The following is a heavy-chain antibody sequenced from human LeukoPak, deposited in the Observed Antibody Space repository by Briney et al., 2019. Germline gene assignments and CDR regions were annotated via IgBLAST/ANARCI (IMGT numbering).Heavy chain of an antibody. V-gene: IGHV3-23*01. D-gene: IGHD1-26*01. CDR2: ISGSGGST. CDR1: GFPFSSYW. CDR3: AKIGELDY. Sequence: PGGSLRLSCVASGFPFSSYWMAWVRQAPGKGLEWVSAISGSGGSTYYADSVKGRFTISRDNSKNTLYLQMNSLRAEDTAVYYCAKIGELDYWGQGTLVTVSS. J-gene: IGHJ4*02.